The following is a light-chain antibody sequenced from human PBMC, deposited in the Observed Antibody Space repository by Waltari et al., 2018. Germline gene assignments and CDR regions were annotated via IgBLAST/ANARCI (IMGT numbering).Light chain of an antibody. Sequence: QSALTQPASVSGSPGQSITISCTGTSSDVGSYNLVSWYQQHPGKAPKLMIYEGSKRPSGVSKRFSGSKSGNTASRTISGLQAEDEADYYCCSYAGSSTLVCGGGTKLTVL. V-gene: IGLV2-23*01. CDR1: SSDVGSYNL. CDR2: EGS. J-gene: IGLJ2*01. CDR3: CSYAGSSTLV.